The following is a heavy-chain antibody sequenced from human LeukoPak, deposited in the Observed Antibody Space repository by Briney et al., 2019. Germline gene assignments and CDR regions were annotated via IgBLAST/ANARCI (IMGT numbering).Heavy chain of an antibody. CDR3: AKAVAAAGYYYYGMDV. CDR1: GFTFSSYA. Sequence: GGSLRLSCAASGFTFSSYAMSWVRQAPGKGLEWVSAISGSGGSTYYADSVKGRFTISRDNSKNTLYLQMNSLRAEDTAVYYCAKAVAAAGYYYYGMDVWGQGTTVTVSS. J-gene: IGHJ6*02. D-gene: IGHD6-13*01. V-gene: IGHV3-23*01. CDR2: ISGSGGST.